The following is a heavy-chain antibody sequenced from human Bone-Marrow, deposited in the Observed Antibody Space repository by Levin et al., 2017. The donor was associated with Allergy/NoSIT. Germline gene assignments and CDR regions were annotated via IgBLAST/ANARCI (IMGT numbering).Heavy chain of an antibody. J-gene: IGHJ5*02. D-gene: IGHD3-3*01. CDR1: GFTFSDYY. CDR2: ISSSGSTI. CDR3: ARDAYDFWSGYDYNWFDP. V-gene: IGHV3-11*01. Sequence: GGSLRLSCAASGFTFSDYYMSWIRQAPGKGLEWVSYISSSGSTIYYADSVKGRFTISRDNAKNSLYLQMNSLRAEDTAVYYCARDAYDFWSGYDYNWFDPWGQGTLVTVSS.